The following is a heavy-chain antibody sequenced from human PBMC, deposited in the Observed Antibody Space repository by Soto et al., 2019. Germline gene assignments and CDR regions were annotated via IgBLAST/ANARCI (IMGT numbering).Heavy chain of an antibody. D-gene: IGHD2-15*01. CDR1: GYTFTSYD. CDR3: ARGEGYCSGGSCSIWFDP. CDR2: MNPNSGNT. Sequence: QVQLVESGAEVKKPGASVKVSCKASGYTFTSYDINWVRQATGHGLEWMGWMNPNSGNTGYAQKFQGRVTMTRNTSISTAYMELSSLRSEDTAVYYCARGEGYCSGGSCSIWFDPWGQGTLVTVSS. V-gene: IGHV1-8*01. J-gene: IGHJ5*02.